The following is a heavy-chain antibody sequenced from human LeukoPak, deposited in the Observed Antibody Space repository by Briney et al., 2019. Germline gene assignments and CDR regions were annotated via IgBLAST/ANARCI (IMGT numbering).Heavy chain of an antibody. CDR3: ARGRGTTMVRGVITNYFDL. CDR2: IDPNSGGT. Sequence: ASVKVSCRASGYTFTAHYIHWVRQAPGQGLEWMGWIDPNSGGTNYAQKFLGSVTMTGDTSINTSFMELSRLRSDDTAIYYCARGRGTTMVRGVITNYFDLWGRGSLVTVSS. V-gene: IGHV1-2*02. J-gene: IGHJ2*01. D-gene: IGHD3-10*01. CDR1: GYTFTAHY.